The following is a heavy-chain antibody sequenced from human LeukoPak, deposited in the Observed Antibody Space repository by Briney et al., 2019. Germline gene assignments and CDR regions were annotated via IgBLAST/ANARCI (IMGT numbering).Heavy chain of an antibody. CDR1: GLTFGSYA. D-gene: IGHD3-22*01. CDR2: IIGGSGDST. V-gene: IGHV3-23*01. CDR3: ARGYYDSSGYYDY. J-gene: IGHJ4*02. Sequence: PGGSLRLSCAASGLTFGSYAMSWVRQAPGKGLEWVSAIIGGSGDSTYYADSVKGRFTISRDNAKNTLYLQMNSLRAEDTAVYYCARGYYDSSGYYDYWGQGTLVTVSS.